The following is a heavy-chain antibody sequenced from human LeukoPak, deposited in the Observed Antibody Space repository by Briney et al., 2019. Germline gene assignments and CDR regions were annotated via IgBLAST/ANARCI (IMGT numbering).Heavy chain of an antibody. D-gene: IGHD7-27*01. CDR1: GASISVDGHY. Sequence: KPSETLSLTCIVSGASISVDGHYWAWIRRPPGKGLEWVASIHHTGTTYYNPSLKSRVTISVDRSKNQYFLQFTSVIAADTAVYYGARHASGEPPRYWGQGTLVTVSS. CDR3: ARHASGEPPRY. V-gene: IGHV4-39*01. CDR2: IHHTGTT. J-gene: IGHJ4*02.